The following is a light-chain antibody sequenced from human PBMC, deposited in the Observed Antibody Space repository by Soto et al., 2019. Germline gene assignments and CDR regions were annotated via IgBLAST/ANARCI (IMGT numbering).Light chain of an antibody. CDR3: TSYGGRNNYV. CDR2: EVN. Sequence: QSALTQPPSASGSPGQSVTISCTGTSSDVGGYNYVSWYQQHPGKAPKLMIYEVNKRPSGVPDRFSGSKSGNTASLTVSGLQAEDEADYYCTSYGGRNNYVFGTGTKLTVL. CDR1: SSDVGGYNY. V-gene: IGLV2-8*01. J-gene: IGLJ1*01.